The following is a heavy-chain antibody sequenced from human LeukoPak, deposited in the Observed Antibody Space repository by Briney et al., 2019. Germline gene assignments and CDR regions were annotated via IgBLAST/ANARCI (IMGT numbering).Heavy chain of an antibody. J-gene: IGHJ6*03. CDR1: GFTFRNYA. D-gene: IGHD3-10*01. CDR3: ARGRGEDYYYVDV. Sequence: GGSLRLSCAASGFTFRNYAMHGVRQAPGKGREWVAVISYDGSGQYYADSVKGRFTISRDNSKNRLYLQMSSPRAEDTAVYYCARGRGEDYYYVDVWGKGTTVTVSS. V-gene: IGHV3-30*04. CDR2: ISYDGSGQ.